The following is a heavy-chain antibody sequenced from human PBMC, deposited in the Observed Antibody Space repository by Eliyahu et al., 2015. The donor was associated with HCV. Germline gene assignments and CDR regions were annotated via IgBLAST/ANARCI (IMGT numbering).Heavy chain of an antibody. V-gene: IGHV3-21*01. Sequence: EVQLVESGGGLVKPGGSLRLSCAASGFPFSSYSMNWVRQAPGKGLEWVSSISSSSSYIYYADSVKGRFTISRDNAKNSLYLQMNSLRAEDTAVYYCARDPDYGDYGHYWGQGTLVTVSS. CDR2: ISSSSSYI. CDR1: GFPFSSYS. J-gene: IGHJ4*02. CDR3: ARDPDYGDYGHY. D-gene: IGHD4-17*01.